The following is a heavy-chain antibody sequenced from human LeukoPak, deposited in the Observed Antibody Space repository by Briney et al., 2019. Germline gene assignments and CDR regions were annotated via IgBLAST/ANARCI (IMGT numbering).Heavy chain of an antibody. J-gene: IGHJ4*02. CDR2: MNPNSGNT. D-gene: IGHD2-15*01. CDR3: ARRHGRCSDGSCYYADY. CDR1: GYTFTTYD. Sequence: GASVKASCKASGYTFTTYDINWVRQATGQGLEWMGWMNPNSGNTGYAQKFQGRVTMTRNSSITSAYMELSSLRSEDTAVYYCARRHGRCSDGSCYYADYWGQGTLVTVTS. V-gene: IGHV1-8*01.